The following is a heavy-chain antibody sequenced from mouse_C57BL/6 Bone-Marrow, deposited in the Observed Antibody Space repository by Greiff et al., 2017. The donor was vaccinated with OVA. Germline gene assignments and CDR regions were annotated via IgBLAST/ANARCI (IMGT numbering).Heavy chain of an antibody. J-gene: IGHJ3*01. CDR2: ICSGGDYI. CDR3: TREKIWFAY. Sequence: EVKLMESGAGLVKPGGSLKLSCAASGFTFSSYSMSWVRQTPEQRLEWVAYICSGGDYIYYADTVKGRFPISRDNARNTLYLQMSSLKSEDKAMYYCTREKIWFAYWGQGTLVTVSA. V-gene: IGHV5-9-1*02. CDR1: GFTFSSYS.